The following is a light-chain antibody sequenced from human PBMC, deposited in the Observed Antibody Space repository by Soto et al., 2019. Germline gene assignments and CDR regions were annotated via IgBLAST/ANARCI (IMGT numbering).Light chain of an antibody. Sequence: EIVMTQSPATLSVSPGERATLSCRASQSVSSNLAWYQQKPGQAPSLLIYGASTRATGIPAGFSGSGSGTEFTLTISSLQSEDFAVYYCQQYNYWPPGTFGPGTKVDIK. J-gene: IGKJ3*01. V-gene: IGKV3-15*01. CDR1: QSVSSN. CDR3: QQYNYWPPGT. CDR2: GAS.